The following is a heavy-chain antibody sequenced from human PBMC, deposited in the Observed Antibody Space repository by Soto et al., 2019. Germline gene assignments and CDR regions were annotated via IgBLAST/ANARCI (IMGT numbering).Heavy chain of an antibody. CDR3: ASVTSIAVAGKES. V-gene: IGHV1-18*01. J-gene: IGHJ4*02. CDR1: GDTITNYG. CDR2: ITFYNGNT. Sequence: QVQLVQSGGEVRKPGASVKVSCKASGDTITNYGISWVRQAPGQGLEWMGWITFYNGNTKYAQNLQGRVTLTTDTSTSTAYMELRSLRSDVSAVYYCASVTSIAVAGKESWGQGTLVTVSS. D-gene: IGHD6-19*01.